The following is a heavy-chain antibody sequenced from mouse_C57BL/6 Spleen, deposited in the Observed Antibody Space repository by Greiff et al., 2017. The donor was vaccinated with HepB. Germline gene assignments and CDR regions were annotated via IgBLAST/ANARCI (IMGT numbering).Heavy chain of an antibody. CDR2: ISSGGDYI. V-gene: IGHV5-9-1*02. Sequence: EVQVVESGEGLVKPGGSLKLSCAASGFTFSSYAMSWVRQTPEKRLEWVAYISSGGDYIYYADTVKGRFTISRDNARNTLYLQMSSLKSEDTAMYYCTRPSSYNWFAYWGQGTLVTVSA. J-gene: IGHJ3*01. CDR3: TRPSSYNWFAY. D-gene: IGHD1-3*01. CDR1: GFTFSSYA.